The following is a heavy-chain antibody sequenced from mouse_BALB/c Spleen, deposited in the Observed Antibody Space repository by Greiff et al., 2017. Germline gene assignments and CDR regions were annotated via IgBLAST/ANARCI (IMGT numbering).Heavy chain of an antibody. CDR2: ISSGGSYT. V-gene: IGHV5-6*02. J-gene: IGHJ3*01. CDR1: GFTFSSYG. Sequence: EVMLVESGGDLVKPGGSLKLSCAASGFTFSSYGMSWVRQTPDKRLEWVATISSGGSYTYYPDSVKGRFTISRDNAKNTLYLQMSSLKSEDTAMYYCARQGGGAWFAYWGQGTLVTVSA. CDR3: ARQGGGAWFAY.